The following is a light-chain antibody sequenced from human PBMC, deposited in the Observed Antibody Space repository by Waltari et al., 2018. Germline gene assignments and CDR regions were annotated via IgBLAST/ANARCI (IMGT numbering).Light chain of an antibody. CDR2: GKN. CDR1: SLRSYY. V-gene: IGLV3-19*01. J-gene: IGLJ3*02. CDR3: NSRDSSGNLRL. Sequence: SSELTQDPAVSVALGQTVRITCQGDSLRSYYASWYQQKAGQAPVLVMFGKNNRPSGIPDRFSGSSSGNTASFTITWVQAEEESDYYCNSRDSSGNLRLFGGGTKLTVL.